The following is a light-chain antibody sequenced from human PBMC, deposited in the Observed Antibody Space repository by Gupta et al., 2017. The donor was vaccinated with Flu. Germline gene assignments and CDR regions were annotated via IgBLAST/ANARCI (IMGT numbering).Light chain of an antibody. CDR1: SSNIGNKA. CDR2: YNN. V-gene: IGLV1-44*01. CDR3: ATWDDSLNGPV. Sequence: QSVLTQPPSASGTPGQRVTISCSGSSSNIGNKAVNWYQQLPGAAPKLLIFYNNKRPSGVPDRFSGSKSGTSASLAISGLQSDDEAFYSCATWDDSLNGPVFGGGTKLTVL. J-gene: IGLJ3*02.